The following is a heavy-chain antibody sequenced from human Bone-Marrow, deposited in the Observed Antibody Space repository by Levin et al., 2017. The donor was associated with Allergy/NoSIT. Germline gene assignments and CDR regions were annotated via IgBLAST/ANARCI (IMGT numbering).Heavy chain of an antibody. D-gene: IGHD3-22*01. Sequence: SCTVSGGSISSSSYYWGWIRQPPGKGLEWIGSIYYSGSTYYNPSLKSRVTISVDTSKNQFSLKLSSVTAADTAVYYCARVGGGDYYDSSGSYFDYWGQGTLVTVSS. CDR1: GGSISSSSYY. CDR3: ARVGGGDYYDSSGSYFDY. CDR2: IYYSGST. V-gene: IGHV4-39*07. J-gene: IGHJ4*02.